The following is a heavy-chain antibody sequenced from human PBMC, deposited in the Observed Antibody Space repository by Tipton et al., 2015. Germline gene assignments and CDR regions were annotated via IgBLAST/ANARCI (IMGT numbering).Heavy chain of an antibody. D-gene: IGHD3-10*01. J-gene: IGHJ4*02. V-gene: IGHV3-21*01. CDR1: GFSFSDYD. CDR3: ARGRFGDWPYVDS. Sequence: QLVQSGGGLVKPGASLSLSCAASGFSFSDYDMNWVRQAPGKGLEWVSLFSRTGAYIYYADSVKGRFTIARDNAKSSLYLQMNSLRAEDSSICYCARGRFGDWPYVDSWGEASRVTVSS. CDR2: FSRTGAYI.